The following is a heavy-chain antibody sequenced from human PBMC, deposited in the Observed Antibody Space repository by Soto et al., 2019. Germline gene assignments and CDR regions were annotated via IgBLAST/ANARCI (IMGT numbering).Heavy chain of an antibody. CDR2: IYYSGST. CDR3: ARVKEYDAADYYYYYYMDV. D-gene: IGHD3-3*01. CDR1: GGSISSYY. V-gene: IGHV4-59*01. Sequence: PSETLSLTCTVSGGSISSYYWSWIRQPPGKGLEWIGYIYYSGSTNYNPSLKSRVTISVDTSKNQFSLKLSSVTAADTAVYYCARVKEYDAADYYYYYYMDVWGKGTTVTVSS. J-gene: IGHJ6*03.